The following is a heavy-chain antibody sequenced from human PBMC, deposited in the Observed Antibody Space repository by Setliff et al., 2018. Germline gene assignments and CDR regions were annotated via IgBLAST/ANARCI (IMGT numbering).Heavy chain of an antibody. D-gene: IGHD2-15*01. CDR1: GFTFNTYL. CDR2: IRDTGTTV. CDR3: VRDEVNCSGSKCYSGFDS. J-gene: IGHJ4*02. Sequence: RGSLRLSCAASGFTFNTYLMNWVRQAPGKGLEWVSHIRDTGTTVHYADSVKGRFTISRDNAKNSLYLQMNSLRAEDTAVYYCVRDEVNCSGSKCYSGFDSWGQGTLVTVSS. V-gene: IGHV3-48*01.